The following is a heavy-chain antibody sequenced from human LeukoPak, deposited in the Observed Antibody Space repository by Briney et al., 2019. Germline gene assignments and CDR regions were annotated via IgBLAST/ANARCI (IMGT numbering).Heavy chain of an antibody. J-gene: IGHJ3*02. Sequence: GGSLRLSCAASGSTFSSYWMTWVRQAPGRGLEWVANIKQDGSETYYVDSLKGRFTISRDNAKNSLYLQMNSLRAEDTAVYYCARLVYTKGAFDIWGQGTMVTVSS. CDR3: ARLVYTKGAFDI. D-gene: IGHD2-8*01. CDR2: IKQDGSET. V-gene: IGHV3-7*01. CDR1: GSTFSSYW.